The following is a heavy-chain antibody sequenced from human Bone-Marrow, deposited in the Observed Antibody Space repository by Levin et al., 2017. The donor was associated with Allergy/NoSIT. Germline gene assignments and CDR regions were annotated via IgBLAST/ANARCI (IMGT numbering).Heavy chain of an antibody. D-gene: IGHD4-23*01. CDR1: GGSMNDFY. V-gene: IGHV4-59*01. CDR3: AGGDYAGRFEF. Sequence: PSETLSLTCAVSGGSMNDFYWSWIRQPPGKGLQYIGHFLYGGNAYHHPSLGGRVTMSADTSKKEVSLKLTSVTAADTAVYYCAGGDYAGRFEFWGQGTLVTVSS. J-gene: IGHJ4*02. CDR2: FLYGGNA.